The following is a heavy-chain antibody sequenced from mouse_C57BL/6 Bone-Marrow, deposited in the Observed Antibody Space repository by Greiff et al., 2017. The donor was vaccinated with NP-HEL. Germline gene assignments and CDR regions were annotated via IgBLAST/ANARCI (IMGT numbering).Heavy chain of an antibody. CDR3: AGEFYWCFDV. CDR2: INPGSGGT. V-gene: IGHV1-54*01. Sequence: VQLQQSGAELVRPGTSVKVSCKASGYAFTNYLIEWVKQRPGQGLEWIGVINPGSGGTNYNEKFKGKATLTADKSSSTAYMQLSSLTSEDSAVYFCAGEFYWCFDVGGRGNRVTVSA. CDR1: GYAFTNYL. J-gene: IGHJ1*03.